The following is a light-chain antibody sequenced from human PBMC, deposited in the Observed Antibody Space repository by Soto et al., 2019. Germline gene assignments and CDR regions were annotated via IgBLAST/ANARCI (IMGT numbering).Light chain of an antibody. J-gene: IGLJ3*02. Sequence: QSALTQPPSASGTPGQRVTISCSGSSSNVGSNYVYWYQQVPGTAPILLMHWDGQRPSGVPDRFSGSKSGTSASLAISGLRSEDEADYYCAAWDDSLSGLVFGGGTKLSVL. CDR3: AAWDDSLSGLV. V-gene: IGLV1-47*01. CDR1: SSNVGSNY. CDR2: WDG.